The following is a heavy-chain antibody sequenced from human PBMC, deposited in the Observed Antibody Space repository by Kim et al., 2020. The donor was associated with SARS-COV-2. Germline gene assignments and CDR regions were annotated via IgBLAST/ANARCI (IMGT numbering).Heavy chain of an antibody. CDR1: EFSFSTLA. CDR2: INNRGSHT. CDR3: EKDRQDNYLNDDDYGMDV. J-gene: IGHJ6*01. D-gene: IGHD1-1*01. V-gene: IGHV3-23*01. Sequence: GGSLRLSCAASEFSFSTLAMTWVRQAPGKGLAWVSTINNRGSHTYYADSVKGRFTISRDNSKSTPYLQMNSLRAEDTGVYYCEKDRQDNYLNDDDYGMDV.